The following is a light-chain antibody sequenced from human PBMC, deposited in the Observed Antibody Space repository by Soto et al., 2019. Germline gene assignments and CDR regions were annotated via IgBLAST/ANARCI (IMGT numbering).Light chain of an antibody. CDR2: AAS. V-gene: IGKV1-39*01. Sequence: DTPITQSPASLSASVGDRDTIPCRASQSISTYLYWYQQKPGKAPKLLIYAASSLQSGVPSRFSGSGSGTDFTLTISSLQPEDFATYHCQQSYSIPITFGQGTRLEIK. J-gene: IGKJ5*01. CDR3: QQSYSIPIT. CDR1: QSISTY.